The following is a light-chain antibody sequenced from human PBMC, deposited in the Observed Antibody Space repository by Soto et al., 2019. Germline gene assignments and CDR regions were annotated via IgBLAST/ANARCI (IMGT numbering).Light chain of an antibody. CDR1: SSDGGGYNY. CDR3: SSYTSSSIFYV. V-gene: IGLV2-14*01. J-gene: IGLJ1*01. Sequence: QSVLXQPASVSGSPGQSITISCTGTSSDGGGYNYVSWYQQHPGKAPKLMIYDVSNRPSGVSNRFSGSKSGNTASLTISGLQAEDEADYYCSSYTSSSIFYVFGTGTKVTVL. CDR2: DVS.